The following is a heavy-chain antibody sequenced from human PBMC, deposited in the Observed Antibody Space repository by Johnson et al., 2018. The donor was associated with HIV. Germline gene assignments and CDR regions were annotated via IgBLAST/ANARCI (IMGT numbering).Heavy chain of an antibody. D-gene: IGHD3-10*01. V-gene: IGHV3-30*19. CDR3: ARERDPERGAQKSGVYAFDI. CDR1: GFTFSSYG. CDR2: IWYDGSNK. J-gene: IGHJ3*02. Sequence: QVQLVESGGGVVQPGRSLRLSCAASGFTFSSYGMHWVRQAPGKGLEWVAVIWYDGSNKNHADSVKGRFTISRDNSKNTLYLQMNSLRAEDTAVYYCARERDPERGAQKSGVYAFDIWGQGTMVTVSS.